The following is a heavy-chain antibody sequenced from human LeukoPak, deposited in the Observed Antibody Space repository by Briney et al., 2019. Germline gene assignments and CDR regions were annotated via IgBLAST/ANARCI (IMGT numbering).Heavy chain of an antibody. D-gene: IGHD2-2*01. V-gene: IGHV4-30-4*01. CDR2: IYYSGST. CDR3: ARFVVVPAARMTHDYYYYGMDV. CDR1: GGSISSGDYY. J-gene: IGHJ6*02. Sequence: SSETLSLTCTVSGGSISSGDYYWSWIRQPPGKGLEWIGYIYYSGSTYYNPSLKSRVTISVDTSKNQFSLKLSSVTAADTAVYYCARFVVVPAARMTHDYYYYGMDVWAKGPRSPSP.